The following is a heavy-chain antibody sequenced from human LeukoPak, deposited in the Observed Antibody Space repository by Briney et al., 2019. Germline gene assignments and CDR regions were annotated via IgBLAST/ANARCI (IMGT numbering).Heavy chain of an antibody. CDR3: ARVKVGATDFDY. J-gene: IGHJ4*02. D-gene: IGHD1-26*01. CDR1: GLTFSGYE. V-gene: IGHV3-48*03. CDR2: ISSSGSTI. Sequence: GGSLRLSCAASGLTFSGYEMNWVRQAPGKGLEWVSYISSSGSTIYYADSVKGRFTISRDNAKNSLYLQMNSLRAEDTAVYYCARVKVGATDFDYWGQGTLVTVSS.